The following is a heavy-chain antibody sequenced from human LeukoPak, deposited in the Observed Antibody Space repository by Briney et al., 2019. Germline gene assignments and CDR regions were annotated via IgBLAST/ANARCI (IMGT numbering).Heavy chain of an antibody. D-gene: IGHD3-16*01. J-gene: IGHJ4*02. Sequence: GGSLRLSCAAPGFTLDDYAMHSVRHAPGKGLEGVSGISWYSGSIGYAHSVKGRFTISRDNAKNSLYLQMNSLRAEDMALYYCAKDMSRGGFDYWGQGTLVTVSS. CDR2: ISWYSGSI. V-gene: IGHV3-9*03. CDR1: GFTLDDYA. CDR3: AKDMSRGGFDY.